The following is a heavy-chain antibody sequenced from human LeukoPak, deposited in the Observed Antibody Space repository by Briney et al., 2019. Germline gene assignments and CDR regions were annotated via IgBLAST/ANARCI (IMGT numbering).Heavy chain of an antibody. CDR2: ISYDGRNK. D-gene: IGHD1-26*01. J-gene: IGHJ4*02. Sequence: GGSLRLSCAASGFTFSSYGMHWVRQAPGKGLEWVAVISYDGRNKFYADSVQGRFTISRDNSKNTLYLQMNSLRAEDTAVYYCAKDGGRYSGSLGDWGQGTLVTVSS. CDR1: GFTFSSYG. V-gene: IGHV3-30*18. CDR3: AKDGGRYSGSLGD.